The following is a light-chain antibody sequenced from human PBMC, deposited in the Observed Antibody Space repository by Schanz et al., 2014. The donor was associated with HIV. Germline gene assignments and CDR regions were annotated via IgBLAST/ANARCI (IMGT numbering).Light chain of an antibody. J-gene: IGKJ1*01. CDR3: QQSATLPQT. Sequence: EIVLTQSPGTLSLFPGERAALSCRASQTITSNFLAWYQQRPGQAPSLLLYGASYRATGVPDRFSGSESGTDFNLTITRLEPEDFAVYYCQQSATLPQTFGQGTKVEI. CDR2: GAS. CDR1: QTITSNF. V-gene: IGKV3-20*01.